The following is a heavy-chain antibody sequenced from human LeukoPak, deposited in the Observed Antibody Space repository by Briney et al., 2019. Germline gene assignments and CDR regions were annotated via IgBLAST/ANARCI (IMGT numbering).Heavy chain of an antibody. V-gene: IGHV3-74*01. CDR3: VLMVWG. CDR1: GFIFSNHY. D-gene: IGHD3-10*01. Sequence: GGSLRLSCAVSGFIFSNHYMHWVRQAPGKGLVWVSRINNDGSITSYADSVKGRFTISRDNAKNTLYLQMNSLRAEDTAVYYCVLMVWGGGQGTLVTVSP. J-gene: IGHJ4*02. CDR2: INNDGSIT.